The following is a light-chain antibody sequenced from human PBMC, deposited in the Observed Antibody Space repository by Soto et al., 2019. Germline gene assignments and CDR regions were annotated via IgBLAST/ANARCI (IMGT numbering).Light chain of an antibody. Sequence: DIPLTQSPSLLSESVGVPVNNXCRASEALSNYLAWYQQKPGKAPDLLIYSASTLQSGVPSRFSGSGSETEFSLTIRALQPEDFATYYCQQLSRYPLTFGGGTKVDIK. CDR2: SAS. V-gene: IGKV1-9*01. CDR3: QQLSRYPLT. J-gene: IGKJ4*01. CDR1: EALSNY.